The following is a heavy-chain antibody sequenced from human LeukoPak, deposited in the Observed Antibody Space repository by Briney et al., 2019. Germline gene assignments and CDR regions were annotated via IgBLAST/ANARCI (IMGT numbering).Heavy chain of an antibody. Sequence: GGSLRLSCAGSDFDFGSFAMTWVRQASGKGLEWVSVIYSGGSTYFADSVKGRFTIFRDNFKNTLYLQMNSLRAEDTAVYYCARDRVLGCLDFWGQGTLVTVSS. CDR2: IYSGGST. J-gene: IGHJ4*02. D-gene: IGHD3-16*01. CDR1: DFDFGSFA. CDR3: ARDRVLGCLDF. V-gene: IGHV3-66*01.